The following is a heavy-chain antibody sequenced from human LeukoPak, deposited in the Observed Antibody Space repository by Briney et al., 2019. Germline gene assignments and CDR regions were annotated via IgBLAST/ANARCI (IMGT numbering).Heavy chain of an antibody. CDR2: INWNGGST. CDR1: GFTFSSYW. Sequence: PGGSLRLSCAASGFTFSSYWMHWVRQVPGKGLEWVSGINWNGGSTGYADSVKGRFTISRDNAKNSLYLQMNSLRAEDTALYYCARLGVGATRDAFDIWGQGTMVTVSS. D-gene: IGHD1-26*01. CDR3: ARLGVGATRDAFDI. V-gene: IGHV3-20*04. J-gene: IGHJ3*02.